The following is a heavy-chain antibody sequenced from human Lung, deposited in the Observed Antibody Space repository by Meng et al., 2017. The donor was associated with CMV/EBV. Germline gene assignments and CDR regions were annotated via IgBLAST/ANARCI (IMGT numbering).Heavy chain of an antibody. CDR3: ASFDHIPRRNYFDY. CDR2: IHHSGSA. D-gene: IGHD2-21*01. Sequence: VRVQESGPGLVGPSPTRSSTCTVPGGSMSSGNYYWSWIRQPPGKGLEWIGYIHHSGSAYYNPSLKSRVSISVDTSKNQFSLNLNSMTAADTAVYYCASFDHIPRRNYFDYWGQGTLVTVSS. V-gene: IGHV4-30-4*01. CDR1: GGSMSSGNYY. J-gene: IGHJ4*02.